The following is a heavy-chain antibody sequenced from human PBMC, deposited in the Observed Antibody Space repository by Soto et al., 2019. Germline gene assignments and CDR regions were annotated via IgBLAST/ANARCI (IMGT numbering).Heavy chain of an antibody. J-gene: IGHJ5*02. D-gene: IGHD3-22*01. CDR3: TRDPRNYYDSIGSANWFDP. Sequence: GGSLRLSCAASGFTFSGSAMHWVRQASGKGLEWVGRIRSKTDSYATAYAASVKGRFTISRDDSKDTAYLQMNSLKTEDTAVYYCTRDPRNYYDSIGSANWFDPWGQGTLVTVSS. CDR2: IRSKTDSYAT. V-gene: IGHV3-73*01. CDR1: GFTFSGSA.